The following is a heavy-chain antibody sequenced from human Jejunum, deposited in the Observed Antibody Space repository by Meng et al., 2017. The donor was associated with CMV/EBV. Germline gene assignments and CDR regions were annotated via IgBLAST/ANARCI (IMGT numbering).Heavy chain of an antibody. Sequence: FSGSNMNWVRPAPGKGLEWISSISSSSTYIYYADSVKGRFTMSRDNAKSSLYLQMNNLRVEDTAVYYCARDTSPTYYYDSRSYDSWGQGTLVTVSS. J-gene: IGHJ4*02. CDR1: FSGSN. V-gene: IGHV3-21*01. D-gene: IGHD3-22*01. CDR2: ISSSSTYI. CDR3: ARDTSPTYYYDSRSYDS.